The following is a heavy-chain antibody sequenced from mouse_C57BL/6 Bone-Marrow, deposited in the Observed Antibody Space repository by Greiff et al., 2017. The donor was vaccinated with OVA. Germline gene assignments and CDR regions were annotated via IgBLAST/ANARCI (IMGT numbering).Heavy chain of an antibody. CDR3: ARSDHWNFGV. CDR2: IYPRSGNT. CDR1: GYTFTSYG. Sequence: QVQLKESGAELARPGASVKLSCKASGYTFTSYGISWVKQRTGQGLEWIGEIYPRSGNTYYNEKFKGKATLTADKSSSTAYMELRSLTSEDSAVYFCARSDHWNFGVWGTGPTVTVSS. J-gene: IGHJ1*03. V-gene: IGHV1-81*01.